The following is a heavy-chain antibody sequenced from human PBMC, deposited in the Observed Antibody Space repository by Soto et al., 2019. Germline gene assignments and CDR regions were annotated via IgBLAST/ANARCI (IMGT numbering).Heavy chain of an antibody. CDR1: GFTFTTYA. D-gene: IGHD6-6*01. J-gene: IGHJ4*02. Sequence: EVQLLESGGGLVQPGGSQRLSCAASGFTFTTYAMSWVRQAPGKGLEWVSAISGSGGSTYYADSVKGRFTISRDKSKNTLYLQMHSLRAEDTAVYYCAKNWDTTSSSSSHWGQGTLVTVSS. CDR3: AKNWDTTSSSSSH. CDR2: ISGSGGST. V-gene: IGHV3-23*01.